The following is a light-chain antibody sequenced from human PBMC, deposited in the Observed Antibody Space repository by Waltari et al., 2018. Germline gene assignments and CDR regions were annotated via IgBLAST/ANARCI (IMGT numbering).Light chain of an antibody. Sequence: QSALTQPASVSGSPGQSHTISCTGTSSDVGGYTYFSRYQQHPGKAPKLIIYDVSNRPSGVSNRFSGSKSGNTASLTISGLQAEDEADYYCSSYTSSSTLGVVFGGGTKLTVL. J-gene: IGLJ2*01. CDR3: SSYTSSSTLGVV. V-gene: IGLV2-14*03. CDR1: SSDVGGYTY. CDR2: DVS.